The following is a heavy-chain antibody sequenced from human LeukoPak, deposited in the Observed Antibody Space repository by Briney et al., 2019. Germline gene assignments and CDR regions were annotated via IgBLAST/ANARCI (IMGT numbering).Heavy chain of an antibody. J-gene: IGHJ6*03. V-gene: IGHV3-43*02. CDR2: ISGDGGST. Sequence: GGSPRLXCAASGFTFDDYAMHWVRRAPGKGLESVSLISGDGGSTYYADSVKGRFTISRDNSKNSLYLQMNSLRTEDTALYYCAKDIYGDYSDYMDVWGKGTTVTVSS. CDR1: GFTFDDYA. CDR3: AKDIYGDYSDYMDV. D-gene: IGHD4-17*01.